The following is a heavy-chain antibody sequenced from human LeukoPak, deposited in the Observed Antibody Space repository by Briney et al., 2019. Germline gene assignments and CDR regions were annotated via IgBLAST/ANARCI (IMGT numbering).Heavy chain of an antibody. Sequence: GESLKISCKGPGYSFTSYWIGWVRQMPGKGLEWMGIIYPGDSDTRYSPSFQGQVTISADKSISTAYLQWSSLKASDTAMYYCASPTAMASSGMDVWGQGTTVTVSS. V-gene: IGHV5-51*01. CDR1: GYSFTSYW. CDR3: ASPTAMASSGMDV. CDR2: IYPGDSDT. D-gene: IGHD5-18*01. J-gene: IGHJ6*02.